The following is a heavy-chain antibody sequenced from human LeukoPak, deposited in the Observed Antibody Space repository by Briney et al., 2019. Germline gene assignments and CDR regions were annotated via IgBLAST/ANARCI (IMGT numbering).Heavy chain of an antibody. V-gene: IGHV1-46*01. CDR3: ASMIGGVTGAFDI. D-gene: IGHD3-22*01. J-gene: IGHJ3*02. CDR1: GYTFINYY. Sequence: GASVKVSCKASGYTFINYYMHWVRQAPGQGLEWMGIINPSGGSTNYAQKFQGRVTITADKSTSTAYMELSSLRSEDTAVYYCASMIGGVTGAFDIWGQGTMVTVSS. CDR2: INPSGGST.